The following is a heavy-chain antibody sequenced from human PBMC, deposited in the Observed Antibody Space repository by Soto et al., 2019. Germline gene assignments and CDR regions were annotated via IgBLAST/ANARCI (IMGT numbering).Heavy chain of an antibody. D-gene: IGHD3-3*01. J-gene: IGHJ5*02. V-gene: IGHV1-2*02. CDR2: IIPSSGST. Sequence: ASGKVSCKASGYTFSDYHMHWLRQAPGQGVEWMGWIIPSSGSTNYAQKFQGRVTMTRDTSITTAYMELSRLTSDDTAVYYCARGQRFSDWFDPWGQGTLVTVSS. CDR3: ARGQRFSDWFDP. CDR1: GYTFSDYH.